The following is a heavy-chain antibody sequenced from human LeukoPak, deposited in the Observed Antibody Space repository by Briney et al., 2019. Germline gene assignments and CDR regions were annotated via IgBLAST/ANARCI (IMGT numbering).Heavy chain of an antibody. CDR1: GVFISSGGYY. V-gene: IGHV4-39*01. D-gene: IGHD3-22*01. CDR2: VHHSGIT. J-gene: IGHJ3*01. CDR3: ARNPPNYYDSSGRMGAFDV. Sequence: SETLSLTCVVSGVFISSGGYYWGWIRHPPEKGLEWIGSVHHSGITYYNTSLKSRVTISVDKSKSQFSLELTSVTAADTAVYYCARNPPNYYDSSGRMGAFDVWGQGTMVTVSS.